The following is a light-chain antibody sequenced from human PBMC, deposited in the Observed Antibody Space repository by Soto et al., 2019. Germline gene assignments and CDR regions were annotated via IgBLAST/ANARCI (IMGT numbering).Light chain of an antibody. CDR2: AAS. CDR1: QSISSY. J-gene: IGKJ1*01. V-gene: IGKV1-39*01. CDR3: QQSYSAPVT. Sequence: DIQMTQSPSSLSASVGDRVTITCRASQSISSYLNWYQQKPGKAPKLLIYAASSLQSGVPSRFSGSGSGTDFTLTISSLQPEDFATYYCQQSYSAPVTFSQGTKVDI.